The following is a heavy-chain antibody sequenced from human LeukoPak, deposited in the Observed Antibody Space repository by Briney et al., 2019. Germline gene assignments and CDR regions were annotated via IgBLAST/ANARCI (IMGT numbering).Heavy chain of an antibody. D-gene: IGHD2-2*01. CDR1: GFTVISNY. V-gene: IGHV3-66*01. J-gene: IGHJ6*02. CDR2: IYSGCST. CDR3: AKGYCSSTSCYGSYYYYGMDV. Sequence: GGSLRLSCAASGFTVISNYMTWVRQAPGKGLEWVSLIYSGCSTYYADSVKGRFTISRENSKNTLYLQMNSLRAEDTAVYYCAKGYCSSTSCYGSYYYYGMDVWGQGTPVTVSS.